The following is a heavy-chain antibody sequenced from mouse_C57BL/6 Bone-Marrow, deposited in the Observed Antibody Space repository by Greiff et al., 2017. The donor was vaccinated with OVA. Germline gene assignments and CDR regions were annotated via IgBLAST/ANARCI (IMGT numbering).Heavy chain of an antibody. CDR1: GYTFTSYW. V-gene: IGHV1-64*01. CDR3: ARWVYYRFDY. Sequence: QVQLQQPGAELVKPGASVKLSCKASGYTFTSYWMHWVKQRPGQGLEWIGMFHPNSGSTNYNEKFKSKATLTVDKSSSTAYMQLSSLTSEDSAVYYCARWVYYRFDYWGQGTTLTVSS. CDR2: FHPNSGST. J-gene: IGHJ2*01. D-gene: IGHD2-14*01.